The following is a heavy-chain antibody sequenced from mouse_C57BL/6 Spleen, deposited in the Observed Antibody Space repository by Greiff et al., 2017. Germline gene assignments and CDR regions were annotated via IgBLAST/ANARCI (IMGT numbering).Heavy chain of an antibody. CDR3: ARPGYYYAMDY. J-gene: IGHJ4*01. CDR1: GYSITSGYY. CDR2: ISYDGSN. V-gene: IGHV3-6*01. Sequence: EVKLMESGPGLVKPSQSLSLTCSVTGYSITSGYYWNWIRQFPGNKLEWMGYISYDGSNNYNPSLKNRISITRDTSKNQFFLKLNSVTTEDTATYYCARPGYYYAMDYWGQGTSVTVSS.